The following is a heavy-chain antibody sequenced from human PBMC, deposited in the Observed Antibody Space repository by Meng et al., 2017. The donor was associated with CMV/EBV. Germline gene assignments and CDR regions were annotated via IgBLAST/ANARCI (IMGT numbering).Heavy chain of an antibody. Sequence: QVQLVQSGAEVKKPGASVKDSCKASGYNFTSYYMHWVRQAPGQGLEWMGIINPSGGSTSYAQKFQGRVTMTRDTSTSTVYMELSSLRSEDTAVYYCARESGSVGDYWGQGTLVTVSS. CDR1: GYNFTSYY. D-gene: IGHD1-26*01. J-gene: IGHJ4*02. CDR3: ARESGSVGDY. CDR2: INPSGGST. V-gene: IGHV1-46*01.